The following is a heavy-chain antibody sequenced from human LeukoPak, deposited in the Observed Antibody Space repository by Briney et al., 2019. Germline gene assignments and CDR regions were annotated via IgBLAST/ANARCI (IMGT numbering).Heavy chain of an antibody. CDR1: GYTFTGYY. CDR2: INPNSGGT. Sequence: EASVKVSCKASGYTFTGYYMHWVRQAPGQGLEWMGWINPNSGGTNYAQKFQGRVTMTRDTSISTAYLELSRLRSHDTAVYYCARAHYYDILTGYYYPHAFDIWGQGTMVTVSS. D-gene: IGHD3-9*01. J-gene: IGHJ3*02. CDR3: ARAHYYDILTGYYYPHAFDI. V-gene: IGHV1-2*02.